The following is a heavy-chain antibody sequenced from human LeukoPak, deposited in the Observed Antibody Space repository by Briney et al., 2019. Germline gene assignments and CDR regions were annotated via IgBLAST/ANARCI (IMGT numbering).Heavy chain of an antibody. V-gene: IGHV1-69*04. CDR1: GGTFSSYV. CDR3: ARGKYSSSWYYFDY. D-gene: IGHD6-13*01. CDR2: IIPIFGIA. Sequence: GASVKVSCKASGGTFSSYVISWVRQAPGQGLEWMGRIIPIFGIANYAQKFQGRVTITADKSTSTAYMELSSLRSEDTAVYYCARGKYSSSWYYFDYWGQGTLVTVSS. J-gene: IGHJ4*02.